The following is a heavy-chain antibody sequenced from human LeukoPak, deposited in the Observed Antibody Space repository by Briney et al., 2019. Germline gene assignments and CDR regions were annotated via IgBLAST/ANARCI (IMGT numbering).Heavy chain of an antibody. J-gene: IGHJ4*02. CDR3: AGYYGGKFDY. D-gene: IGHD2-21*01. CDR2: IYISEIT. Sequence: GGSLRLSCAASGFAVSSNYMSWVRQAPGKGLEWVSLIYISEITKYTDSVKGRFTISRDNSKNTLYLQMNSLSAEDTAVYYCAGYYGGKFDYWGQGTLVTVSS. CDR1: GFAVSSNY. V-gene: IGHV3-66*02.